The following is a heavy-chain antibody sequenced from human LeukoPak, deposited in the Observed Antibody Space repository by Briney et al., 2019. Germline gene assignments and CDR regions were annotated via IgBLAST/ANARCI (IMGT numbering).Heavy chain of an antibody. V-gene: IGHV3-7*03. Sequence: PGGSLRLSCAASGFAFSSYWMTWVRQAPGKGLEWVASLNEDGSKISYVASVKGRFTISRDNAQNSLYLQMNSLTAEDTAVYYCARAVTSMDGYWGQGTLVTVSS. CDR2: LNEDGSKI. CDR3: ARAVTSMDGY. CDR1: GFAFSSYW. J-gene: IGHJ4*02. D-gene: IGHD5-18*01.